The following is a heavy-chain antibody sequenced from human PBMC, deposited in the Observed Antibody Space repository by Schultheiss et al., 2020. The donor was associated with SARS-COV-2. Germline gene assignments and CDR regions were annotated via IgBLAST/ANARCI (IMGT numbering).Heavy chain of an antibody. D-gene: IGHD3-22*01. CDR3: ARAGYYYDSSGLSPDFDY. CDR2: ISYDGSNK. J-gene: IGHJ4*02. Sequence: GGSLRLSCAASGFTFSSYGMHWVRQAPGKGLEWVAVISYDGSNKYYADSVKGRFTISRDNSKNTLYLQMNSLRAEDTAVYYCARAGYYYDSSGLSPDFDYWGQGTLVTVSS. CDR1: GFTFSSYG. V-gene: IGHV3-30*03.